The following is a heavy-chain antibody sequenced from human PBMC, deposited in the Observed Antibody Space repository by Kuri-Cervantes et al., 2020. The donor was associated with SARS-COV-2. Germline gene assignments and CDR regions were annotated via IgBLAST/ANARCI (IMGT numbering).Heavy chain of an antibody. CDR2: IAGSAGRT. J-gene: IGHJ5*02. V-gene: IGHV3-23*01. CDR1: GFTFSSYA. CDR3: AKGISVEKARVGET. D-gene: IGHD5-24*01. Sequence: GGSLRLSCSASGFTFSSYAMTWVRQAPGKGLEWVSTIAGSAGRTNYADSVKGRFTISRDNSKNTMYLQMNSVRAEDTALYYCAKGISVEKARVGETWGQGTLVTVSS.